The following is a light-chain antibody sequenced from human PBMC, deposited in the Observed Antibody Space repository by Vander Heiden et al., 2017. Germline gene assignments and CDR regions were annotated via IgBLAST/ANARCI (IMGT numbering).Light chain of an antibody. Sequence: AIRMTQSPSSLSASAGDRVTITCQASQGISNYLAWYQQKPGKAPKLLIYAASTLESGVPSRFSGSGSGTDFTLTISCLQSEDFATYYCQQYYSYPALTFGGGTKVEIK. V-gene: IGKV1-8*01. CDR1: QGISNY. J-gene: IGKJ4*01. CDR3: QQYYSYPALT. CDR2: AAS.